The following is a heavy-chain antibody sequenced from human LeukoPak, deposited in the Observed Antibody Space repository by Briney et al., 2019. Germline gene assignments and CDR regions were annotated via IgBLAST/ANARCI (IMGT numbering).Heavy chain of an antibody. CDR2: IKQDGSEK. CDR3: ARVGQLGGDYVRGYYDSSGYYWNWFDP. D-gene: IGHD3-22*01. CDR1: GFTFSSYW. J-gene: IGHJ5*02. Sequence: GGSLRLSCAASGFTFSSYWMSWVRQAPGKGLEWVANIKQDGSEKYYVDSVKGRFTISRDNAKNSLYLQMNSLRAEDTAVYYCARVGQLGGDYVRGYYDSSGYYWNWFDPWGQGTLVTVSS. V-gene: IGHV3-7*01.